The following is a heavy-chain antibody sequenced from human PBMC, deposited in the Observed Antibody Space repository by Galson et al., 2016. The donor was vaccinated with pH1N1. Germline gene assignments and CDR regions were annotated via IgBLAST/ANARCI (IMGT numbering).Heavy chain of an antibody. CDR1: GGTFTYYA. CDR3: ARGRKYAMDV. V-gene: IGHV1-69*06. Sequence: QSGAEVKKPGPSVKVSCKASGGTFTYYAISWVRQAPGQGLEWMGGIIPMFGAPSYAQKFQARVTFSADRSTSTAYMELSSLRSEDTAVYYCARGRKYAMDVWGQGTTVTVSS. D-gene: IGHD1-14*01. J-gene: IGHJ6*02. CDR2: IIPMFGAP.